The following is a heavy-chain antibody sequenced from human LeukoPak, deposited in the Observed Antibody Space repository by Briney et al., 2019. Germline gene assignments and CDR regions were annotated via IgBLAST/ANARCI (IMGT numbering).Heavy chain of an antibody. V-gene: IGHV3-74*01. D-gene: IGHD6-19*01. J-gene: IGHJ4*02. Sequence: GGSLRLSCAASGSTFSTYWMHWVRQAPGKGLVWVSRINSDGSTTSYADSVKGRFTISRDNAKNTLYLQMNSLRDEDTAVYYCARGPLGAVAGTWANYWGQGTLVTVSS. CDR1: GSTFSTYW. CDR2: INSDGSTT. CDR3: ARGPLGAVAGTWANY.